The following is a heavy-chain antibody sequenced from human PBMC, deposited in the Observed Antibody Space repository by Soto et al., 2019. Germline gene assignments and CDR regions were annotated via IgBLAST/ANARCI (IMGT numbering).Heavy chain of an antibody. J-gene: IGHJ6*02. CDR1: GFTFSSYG. CDR2: IWYDGSNK. CDR3: ARDQAMVIYYYYGMDV. D-gene: IGHD5-18*01. V-gene: IGHV3-33*01. Sequence: GGSPRLSCAASGFTFSSYGMHWVRQAPGKGLEWVAVIWYDGSNKYYADSVKGRFTISRDNSKNTLYLQMNSLRAEDTAVYYCARDQAMVIYYYYGMDVWGQGTTVTVSS.